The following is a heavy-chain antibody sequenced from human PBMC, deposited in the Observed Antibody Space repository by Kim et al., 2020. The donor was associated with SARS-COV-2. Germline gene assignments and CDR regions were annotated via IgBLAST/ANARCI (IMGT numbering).Heavy chain of an antibody. J-gene: IGHJ4*02. CDR2: ISGSGSST. D-gene: IGHD5-12*01. Sequence: GGSLRLSCAASGFTFSSYAMSWVRQAPGKGLEWVSAISGSGSSTYYADSVKGRFTISRDNSKNTLYLQMNSLRAEDTAVYYCAKDGSVVATPYYFDYWGQGTLVTVSS. CDR1: GFTFSSYA. V-gene: IGHV3-23*01. CDR3: AKDGSVVATPYYFDY.